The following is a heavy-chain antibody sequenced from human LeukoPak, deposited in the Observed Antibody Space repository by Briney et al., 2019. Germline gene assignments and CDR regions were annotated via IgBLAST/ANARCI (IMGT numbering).Heavy chain of an antibody. Sequence: PSQTLSLTCTVSGGSISSGSYYWSWIRQPARKGLEWIGRIYTSGSTNYNPSLKSRVTISVDTSKNQFSLKLSSVTAADTAVYYCARDPGYGRGGIDYWGQGTLVTVSS. D-gene: IGHD5-18*01. CDR2: IYTSGST. V-gene: IGHV4-61*02. CDR3: ARDPGYGRGGIDY. CDR1: GGSISSGSYY. J-gene: IGHJ4*02.